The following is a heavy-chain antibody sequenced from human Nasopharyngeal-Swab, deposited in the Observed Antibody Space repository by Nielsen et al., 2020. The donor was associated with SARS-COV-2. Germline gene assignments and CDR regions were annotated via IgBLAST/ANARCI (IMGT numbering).Heavy chain of an antibody. D-gene: IGHD1-26*01. CDR3: ARRNRLASPGAHFDL. CDR1: SGSFSGHY. Sequence: SETLSLTCAVYSGSFSGHYWTWIRQPPGKGVEWIGEINHSGGTNYKSSLKSRVTILVDASKSQFSLKLTSVTAADTAVYYCARRNRLASPGAHFDLWGRGTLVTVS. J-gene: IGHJ2*01. CDR2: INHSGGT. V-gene: IGHV4-34*01.